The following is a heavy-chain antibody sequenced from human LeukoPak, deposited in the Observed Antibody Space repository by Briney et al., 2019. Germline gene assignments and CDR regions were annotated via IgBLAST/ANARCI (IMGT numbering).Heavy chain of an antibody. CDR1: GYTFTGYY. CDR3: ATSLLEWLPFDY. Sequence: GASVKVSCKASGYTFTGYYMHWVRRAAGQGLEWMGWINPNSGGTNYAQKFQGRVTMTRDTSISTAYMELSRLRSDDTAVYYCATSLLEWLPFDYWGQGTLVTVSS. J-gene: IGHJ4*02. D-gene: IGHD3-3*01. V-gene: IGHV1-2*02. CDR2: INPNSGGT.